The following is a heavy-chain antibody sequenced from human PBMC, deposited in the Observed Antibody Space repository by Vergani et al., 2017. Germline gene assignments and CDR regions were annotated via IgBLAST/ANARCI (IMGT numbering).Heavy chain of an antibody. D-gene: IGHD6-13*01. CDR1: GGSISSYY. J-gene: IGHJ4*02. CDR2: IYYSGST. V-gene: IGHV4-59*01. CDR3: ARVRDSSSYPSFDY. Sequence: QVQLQESGPGLVKPSETLSLTCTVSGGSISSYYWSWIRQPPGKGLEWIGYIYYSGSTNYNPSLKSQVTISVDTSKNQFSLKLSSVTAADTAVYYCARVRDSSSYPSFDYWGQGTLVTVSS.